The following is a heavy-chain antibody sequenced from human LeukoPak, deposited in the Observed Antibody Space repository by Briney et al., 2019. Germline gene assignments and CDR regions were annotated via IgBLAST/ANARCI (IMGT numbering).Heavy chain of an antibody. CDR3: AREVFGVVNIDPYFDY. V-gene: IGHV1-2*02. CDR2: INPNSGGT. D-gene: IGHD3-3*01. Sequence: ASVKVSCKASGYTFTGYYMHWVRQAPGQGLEWMGWINPNSGGTNYAQKFQGRVTMTRDTSISTAYMELSRLRSDDTAVYYCAREVFGVVNIDPYFDYWGQGTLVTVSS. J-gene: IGHJ4*02. CDR1: GYTFTGYY.